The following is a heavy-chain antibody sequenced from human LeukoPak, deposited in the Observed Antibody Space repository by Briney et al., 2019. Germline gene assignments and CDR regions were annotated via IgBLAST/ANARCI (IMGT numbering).Heavy chain of an antibody. V-gene: IGHV1-24*01. CDR1: GYTLTELS. CDR3: ATRMYSSGSYSYYFDY. D-gene: IGHD3-10*01. J-gene: IGHJ4*02. Sequence: ASVKVSCKVSGYTLTELSVHWVRQAPGKGLEWMGGFDPEDGETIYAQKFQGRVTMTEDTSTDTAYMELSSLRSEDTAVYCCATRMYSSGSYSYYFDYWGQGTLVTVSS. CDR2: FDPEDGET.